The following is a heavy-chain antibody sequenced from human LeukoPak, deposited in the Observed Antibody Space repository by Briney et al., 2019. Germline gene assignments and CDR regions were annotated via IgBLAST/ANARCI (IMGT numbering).Heavy chain of an antibody. CDR3: ARDMISGLLWFGESSSYMDV. V-gene: IGHV1-18*01. J-gene: IGHJ6*03. CDR1: GYTFTSYG. D-gene: IGHD3-10*01. CDR2: ISAYNGNT. Sequence: ASVKVSCKASGYTFTSYGISWVRQAPGQGLEWMGWISAYNGNTNYAQKLQDRVTMTTDTSTSTAYMELRSLRSDDTAVYYCARDMISGLLWFGESSSYMDVWGKGTTVTVSS.